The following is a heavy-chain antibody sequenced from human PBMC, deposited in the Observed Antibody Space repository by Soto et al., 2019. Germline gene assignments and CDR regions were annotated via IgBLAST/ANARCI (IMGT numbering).Heavy chain of an antibody. J-gene: IGHJ4*02. Sequence: EEQLVESGGDLVQPGGSLRLSCAASGYTFSNHVMNWVRQAPGRGLEWVSSINRDFNTYYADSVKGRFTISRDNAKDSLYLQMNSMRADDTAVDYCVDGDYYVGQGTLVTVSS. CDR3: VDGDYY. CDR2: INRDFNT. V-gene: IGHV3-48*01. CDR1: GYTFSNHV. D-gene: IGHD4-17*01.